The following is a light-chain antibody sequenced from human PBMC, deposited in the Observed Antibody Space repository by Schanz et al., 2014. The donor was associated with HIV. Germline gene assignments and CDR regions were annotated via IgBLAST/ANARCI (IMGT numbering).Light chain of an antibody. V-gene: IGLV7-46*01. CDR2: DTG. CDR3: LLSYSMRGV. Sequence: QAVVTQEPSLTVSPGGTVTLTCGSSTGAVTSGHYPYWFQQKPGQAPRTLIYDTGKRHSWTPARFSGSLLGGKAALTLSGAQPEDEADYYCLLSYSMRGVFGGGTKLTVL. CDR1: TGAVTSGHY. J-gene: IGLJ3*02.